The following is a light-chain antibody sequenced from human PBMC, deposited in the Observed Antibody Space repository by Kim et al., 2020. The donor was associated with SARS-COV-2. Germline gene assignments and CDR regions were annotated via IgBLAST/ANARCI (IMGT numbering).Light chain of an antibody. J-gene: IGLJ2*01. V-gene: IGLV4-69*01. CDR1: SGNSSYA. CDR2: VNSDGSH. CDR3: RTWGTGIVV. Sequence: ASVKLTCTLSSGNSSYAIAWHQQQPEKGPRYLMKVNSDGSHSKGDGIPDRFSGSSSGAERFLTISSLQSEDEADYYCRTWGTGIVVFGGGTQLTVL.